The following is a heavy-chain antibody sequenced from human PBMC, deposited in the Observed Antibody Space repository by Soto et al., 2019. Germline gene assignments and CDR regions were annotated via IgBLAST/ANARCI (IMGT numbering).Heavy chain of an antibody. D-gene: IGHD4-17*01. CDR1: GGSTSSSSYY. CDR2: IYYSGST. Sequence: SETLSHTCTVSGGSTSSSSYYWGWIRQPPGKGLEWIGSIYYSGSTYYNPSLKSRVTISVDTSKNQFSLKLSSVTAADTAVYYFAISCNGGGHDAFYICAQRTAVTVS. CDR3: AISCNGGGHDAFYI. V-gene: IGHV4-39*01. J-gene: IGHJ3*02.